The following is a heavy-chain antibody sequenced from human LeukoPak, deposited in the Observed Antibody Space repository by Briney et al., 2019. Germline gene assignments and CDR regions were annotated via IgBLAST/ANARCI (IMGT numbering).Heavy chain of an antibody. V-gene: IGHV3-7*04. J-gene: IGHJ6*02. CDR1: GFTFSSYS. CDR3: TRGNPMDV. Sequence: SGGSLRLSCAASGFTFSSYSMDWVRQAPGKGLEWVASIKQDGSEKSYVDSVKGRFTISRNNADNSLDLQMNSLKDEDTAVYYCTRGNPMDVWGQGTPVTVSS. CDR2: IKQDGSEK.